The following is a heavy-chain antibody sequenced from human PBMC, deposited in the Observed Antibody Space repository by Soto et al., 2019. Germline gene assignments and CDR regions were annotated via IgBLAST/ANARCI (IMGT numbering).Heavy chain of an antibody. Sequence: SETLSLTCTFSGGSISSSSYYLGWIRQPPGKGPEWIGSIYYSGSTYYNPSLKSRVTISVDTSKNQFSLKLSSVTAADTAVYYCARHTPAISISDHWGQGTLVTV. CDR3: ARHTPAISISDH. CDR1: GGSISSSSYY. V-gene: IGHV4-39*01. D-gene: IGHD2-15*01. CDR2: IYYSGST. J-gene: IGHJ4*02.